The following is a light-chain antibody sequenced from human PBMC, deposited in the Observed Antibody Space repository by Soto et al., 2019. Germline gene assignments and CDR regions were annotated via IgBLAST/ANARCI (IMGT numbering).Light chain of an antibody. CDR3: QSFVSGLHVV. CDR2: SNI. Sequence: QSVLTQPPSVSGAPGQRGTISCTGSSSNIGAGHDVQWYQQLPGTAPKLLIYSNIIRPSGVPDRFSVSNSGTSASLAITVIQSEHVADYYCQSFVSGLHVVFCGGSQLTVL. J-gene: IGLJ2*01. V-gene: IGLV1-40*01. CDR1: SSNIGAGHD.